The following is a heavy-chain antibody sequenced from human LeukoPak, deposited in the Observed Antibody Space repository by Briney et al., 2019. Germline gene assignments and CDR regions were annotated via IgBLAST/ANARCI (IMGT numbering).Heavy chain of an antibody. J-gene: IGHJ5*02. CDR2: IYYSGST. V-gene: IGHV4-59*08. CDR3: ARQYSSGWRKDWFDP. Sequence: PSETLSLTCTVSGGSISSYYWSWIRRPPGKGLEWIGYIYYSGSTNHNPSLKSRVTISVDTSKNQFSLKLSSVTAADTAVYYCARQYSSGWRKDWFDPWGQGTLVTVSS. D-gene: IGHD6-19*01. CDR1: GGSISSYY.